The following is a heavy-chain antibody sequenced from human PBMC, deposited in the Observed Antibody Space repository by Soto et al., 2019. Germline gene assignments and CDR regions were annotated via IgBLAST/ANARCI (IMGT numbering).Heavy chain of an antibody. CDR1: GFIFDSYA. CDR2: ITSSSSYI. V-gene: IGHV3-21*02. J-gene: IGHJ4*02. CDR3: ARDCNSGFDLKY. Sequence: DVQLVESGGGLVKPGGSLRLSCAASGFIFDSYAMTWVRQAPGMGLEWVASITSSSSYIYYADSLKGRFTISRDNAKNSLFLQMNSLRADDTAVYYCARDCNSGFDLKYWGQGTLVTVSS. D-gene: IGHD5-12*01.